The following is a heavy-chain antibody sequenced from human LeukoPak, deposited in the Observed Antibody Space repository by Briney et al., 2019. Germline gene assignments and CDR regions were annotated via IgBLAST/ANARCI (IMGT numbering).Heavy chain of an antibody. CDR3: ARNLPAADY. V-gene: IGHV3-69-1*01. J-gene: IGHJ4*02. Sequence: INTGSVIYYADSVKGRFTISRDNAKNSLYLQMNSLRAEDTAVYYCARNLPAADYWGQGTLVTVSS. D-gene: IGHD2-2*01. CDR2: INTGSVI.